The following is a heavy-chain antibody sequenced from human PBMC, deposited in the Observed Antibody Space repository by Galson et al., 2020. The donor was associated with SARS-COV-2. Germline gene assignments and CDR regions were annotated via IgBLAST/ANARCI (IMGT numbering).Heavy chain of an antibody. Sequence: SGPPLVKPTQTLTLTCTVSGFSLSTTGMRVSWIRQSPGKALEWLARIDWDDDKFYSTSLQARLAISMDASKNQVVLTMTNVDPADTATYYCARTKVEAHFDYWGQGALVTVSS. CDR3: ARTKVEAHFDY. D-gene: IGHD2-15*01. V-gene: IGHV2-70*04. J-gene: IGHJ4*02. CDR1: GFSLSTTGMR. CDR2: IDWDDDK.